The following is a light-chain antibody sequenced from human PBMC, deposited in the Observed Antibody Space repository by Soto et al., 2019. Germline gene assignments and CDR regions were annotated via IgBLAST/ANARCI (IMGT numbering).Light chain of an antibody. V-gene: IGKV3-20*01. CDR1: PSVSSSY. Sequence: EIVLTQSPGTLSLSPGEKITLSCRASPSVSSSYLAWYQQKPGQAPRLLLYGSSRRATGIPDRFSGGESGTDFTLTVSRLEPEDFATYYCQHYNSYSEAFGQGTKVELK. CDR3: QHYNSYSEA. CDR2: GSS. J-gene: IGKJ1*01.